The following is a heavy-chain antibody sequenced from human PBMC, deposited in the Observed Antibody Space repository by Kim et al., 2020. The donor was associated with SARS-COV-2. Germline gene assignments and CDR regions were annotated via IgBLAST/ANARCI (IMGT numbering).Heavy chain of an antibody. J-gene: IGHJ4*02. CDR2: ISGDSGKS. D-gene: IGHD3-10*01. CDR1: GFTFSSYA. V-gene: IGHV3-23*01. CDR3: AKITGIFSAGSVY. Sequence: LSLTCAASGFTFSSYAMSWVRQAPGKGLEWVSSISGDSGKSYYADSVKGRFTISRDNSKSTLYLQMDSLRAEDTAVYYCAKITGIFSAGSVYWGQGTLVTVSS.